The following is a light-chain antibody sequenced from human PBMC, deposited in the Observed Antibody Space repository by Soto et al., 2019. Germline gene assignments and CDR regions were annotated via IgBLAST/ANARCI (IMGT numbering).Light chain of an antibody. Sequence: DIVMTQSPESLAVSLGERATINCKSSQSVLSNSIAWYQQKPGQPPKLLIYWASTRESGVPDRFSGSGSGTDFTLTSSILLAEDVAVYYCQQYSSAPQTFGQGTKLEIK. CDR3: QQYSSAPQT. CDR2: WAS. V-gene: IGKV4-1*01. J-gene: IGKJ2*01. CDR1: QSVLSNS.